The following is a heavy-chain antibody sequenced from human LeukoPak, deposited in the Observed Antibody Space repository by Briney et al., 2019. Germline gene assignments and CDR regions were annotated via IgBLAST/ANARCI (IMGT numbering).Heavy chain of an antibody. D-gene: IGHD3-9*01. CDR3: ARHGGFERYFDWLLYSPYYFDY. J-gene: IGHJ4*02. CDR1: GGSFSGYY. V-gene: IGHV4-34*01. Sequence: SETLSLTCAVYGGSFSGYYWSWIRQPPGKGLEWIGSIYYSGSTYYNPSLKSRVTISVDTSKNQFSLKLSSVTAADTAVYYCARHGGFERYFDWLLYSPYYFDYWGQGTLVTVSS. CDR2: IYYSGST.